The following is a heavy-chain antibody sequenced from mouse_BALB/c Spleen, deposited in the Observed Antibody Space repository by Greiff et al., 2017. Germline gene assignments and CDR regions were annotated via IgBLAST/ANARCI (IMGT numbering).Heavy chain of an antibody. Sequence: EVQVVESGGGLVKPGGSLKLSCAASGFTFSDYYMYWVRQTPEKRLEWVATISDGGSYTYYPDSVKGRFTISRDNAKNNLYLQMSSLKSEDTAMYYCARDGYYGSSYNFDYWGQGTTLTVSS. V-gene: IGHV5-4*02. J-gene: IGHJ2*01. CDR2: ISDGGSYT. D-gene: IGHD1-1*01. CDR1: GFTFSDYY. CDR3: ARDGYYGSSYNFDY.